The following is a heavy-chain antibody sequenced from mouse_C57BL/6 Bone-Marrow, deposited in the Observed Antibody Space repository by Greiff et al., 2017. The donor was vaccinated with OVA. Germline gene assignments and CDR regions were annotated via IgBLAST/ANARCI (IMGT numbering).Heavy chain of an antibody. CDR3: ARDPYYYGSSYAWFAY. D-gene: IGHD1-1*01. J-gene: IGHJ3*01. CDR2: ISDGGSYT. Sequence: EVNLVESGGGLVKPGGSLKLSCAASGFTFSSYAMSWVRQTPEKRLEWVATISDGGSYTYYPDNVKGRFTISRDNAKNNLYLQMSHLKSEDTAMYYCARDPYYYGSSYAWFAYWPRDSGHCLC. CDR1: GFTFSSYA. V-gene: IGHV5-4*01.